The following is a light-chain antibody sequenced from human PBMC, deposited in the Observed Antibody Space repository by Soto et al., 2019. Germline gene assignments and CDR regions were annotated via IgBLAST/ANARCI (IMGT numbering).Light chain of an antibody. Sequence: DSQMTQSPSSLSASVGDRVTITCRASQNLRRYLNWYQQKPGKAPQLLIDATSSLQTGVPSRFSASGSGTDFSLVISDLQPEDSATYYCQQGYSSRWTSGRGTKVEI. V-gene: IGKV1-39*01. CDR1: QNLRRY. CDR2: ATS. CDR3: QQGYSSRWT. J-gene: IGKJ1*01.